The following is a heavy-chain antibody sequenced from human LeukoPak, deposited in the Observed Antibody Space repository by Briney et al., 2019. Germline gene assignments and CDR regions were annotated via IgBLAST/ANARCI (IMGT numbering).Heavy chain of an antibody. D-gene: IGHD3-10*01. CDR3: AREGGEWVLWFGERY. CDR1: GFTFSSYA. CDR2: ISYDGSNK. J-gene: IGHJ4*02. Sequence: TGGSLRLSCAASGFTFSSYAMHWVRQAPGKGLEWVAVISYDGSNKYYAGSVKGRFTISRDNSKNTLYLQMNSLRAEDTAVYYCAREGGEWVLWFGERYWGQGTLVTVSS. V-gene: IGHV3-30-3*01.